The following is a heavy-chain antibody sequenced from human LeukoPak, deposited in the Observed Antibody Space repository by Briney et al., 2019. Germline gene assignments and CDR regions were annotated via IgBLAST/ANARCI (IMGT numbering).Heavy chain of an antibody. CDR2: ISYDGSNK. J-gene: IGHJ4*02. Sequence: PGGSLRLSCAASGFTFSSYGMHWVRQAPGKGLEWVAVISYDGSNKYYADSVKGRFTISRDNSKNTLYLQMNSLRAEDTAVYYCAKSDTVVVPAPSLFDYWGQGTLVTVSS. CDR1: GFTFSSYG. V-gene: IGHV3-30*18. D-gene: IGHD2-2*01. CDR3: AKSDTVVVPAPSLFDY.